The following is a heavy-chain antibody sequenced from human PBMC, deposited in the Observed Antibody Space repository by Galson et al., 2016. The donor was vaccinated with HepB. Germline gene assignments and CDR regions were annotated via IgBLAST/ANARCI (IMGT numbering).Heavy chain of an antibody. Sequence: LRLSCAASGFTFDEYAMHWVRQAPGKGLEWVSDISWNSDTKAYADTVKGRFTISRDNAKNSLYLQMNTLRPEDTALYYCAKNLGFRESVYGLDVWGKGTTVTVSS. CDR1: GFTFDEYA. CDR2: ISWNSDTK. V-gene: IGHV3-9*01. J-gene: IGHJ6*04. CDR3: AKNLGFRESVYGLDV. D-gene: IGHD3-10*01.